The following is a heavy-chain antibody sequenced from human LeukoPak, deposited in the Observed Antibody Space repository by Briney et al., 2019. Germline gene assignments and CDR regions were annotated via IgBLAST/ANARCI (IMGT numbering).Heavy chain of an antibody. CDR2: ISSSGGTI. V-gene: IGHV3-11*04. J-gene: IGHJ3*02. CDR1: GFTFSNAW. D-gene: IGHD3-22*01. Sequence: GGSLRLSGAASGFTFSNAWMSWVRQAPGKGLDWVSRISSSGGTIYYADSVKGRFTISRDNANNSLYLQMNSLRAEDTAVYYCARERYDSSGYYVDDACDIWGQGTMVTVSS. CDR3: ARERYDSSGYYVDDACDI.